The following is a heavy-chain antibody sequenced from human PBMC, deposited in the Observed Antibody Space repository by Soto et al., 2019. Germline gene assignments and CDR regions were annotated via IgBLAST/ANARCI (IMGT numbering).Heavy chain of an antibody. Sequence: SETLSLTCTVSGGSISSSSYYWGWIRQPPGKGLEWIGSIYYSGSTYYNPSLKSRVTISVDTSKNQFSLKLSSVTAADTAVYYCARHYYDFWSGYREDAFDIWGQGTMVTVSS. V-gene: IGHV4-39*01. D-gene: IGHD3-3*01. J-gene: IGHJ3*02. CDR1: GGSISSSSYY. CDR3: ARHYYDFWSGYREDAFDI. CDR2: IYYSGST.